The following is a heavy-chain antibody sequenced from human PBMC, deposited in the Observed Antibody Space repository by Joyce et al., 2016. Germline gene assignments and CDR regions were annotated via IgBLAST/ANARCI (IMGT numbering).Heavy chain of an antibody. CDR1: GDSITGYY. Sequence: QVQLQESGPRLVEPSQTLSLSCSVSGDSITGYYWNWIRQTPGKGLEWLGFIYNGGRSRYNFPFTNYNPSLEGRLTLSLDTSKNQFSLKLTSVTAADTAIYFCARGRPQNYWGQGTLVTVSS. V-gene: IGHV4-59*01. J-gene: IGHJ4*02. CDR2: IYNGGRSRYNFPFT. CDR3: ARGRPQNY.